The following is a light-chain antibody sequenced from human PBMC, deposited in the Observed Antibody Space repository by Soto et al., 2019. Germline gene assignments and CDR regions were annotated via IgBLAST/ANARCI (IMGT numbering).Light chain of an antibody. V-gene: IGKV3-15*01. CDR2: AAS. CDR1: QSVGSR. J-gene: IGKJ2*02. Sequence: EIVMTQSPGTLSVSPGDSATLSCRASQSVGSRLAWYQQKPGQAPRLLIYAASTRATGIPARFSAFGSGTEYTLSISDLQSEDFAFYYCQHDHNWPLCTFGQGTNLDIQ. CDR3: QHDHNWPLCT.